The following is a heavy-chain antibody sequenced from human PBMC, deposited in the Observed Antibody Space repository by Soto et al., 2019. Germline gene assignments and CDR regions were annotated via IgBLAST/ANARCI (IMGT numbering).Heavy chain of an antibody. Sequence: EVQLLESGGGLAQPGGSLRLSRAASGFTFSNYAVTWVRQAPGKGLEWVSTISGSGGSTYYADSVKGRFTISRDNSKNTLYLQMNSLRAEDTAVYYCAKDQGSSWYEIDYWGQGTLVTVSS. CDR2: ISGSGGST. CDR3: AKDQGSSWYEIDY. V-gene: IGHV3-23*01. CDR1: GFTFSNYA. D-gene: IGHD6-13*01. J-gene: IGHJ4*02.